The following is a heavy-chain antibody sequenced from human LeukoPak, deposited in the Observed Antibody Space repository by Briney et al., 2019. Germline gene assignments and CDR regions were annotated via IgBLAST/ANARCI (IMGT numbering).Heavy chain of an antibody. CDR3: ARGNLDYGDYNWFDP. J-gene: IGHJ5*02. V-gene: IGHV1-2*02. Sequence: GASVKVSCKASGYTFTGYYMHWVRQAPGQGLEWMGWINPNSGGTNYAQKFQGRVTMTRDTSISTAYMELSRLRSEDTAVYYCARGNLDYGDYNWFDPWGQGTLVTVSS. D-gene: IGHD4-17*01. CDR2: INPNSGGT. CDR1: GYTFTGYY.